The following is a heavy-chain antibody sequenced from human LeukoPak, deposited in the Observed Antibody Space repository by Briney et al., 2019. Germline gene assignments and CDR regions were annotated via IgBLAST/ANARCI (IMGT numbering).Heavy chain of an antibody. CDR3: AKGLYRYSSGARDY. V-gene: IGHV3-9*01. J-gene: IGHJ4*02. CDR1: GFTFSSYA. CDR2: ISWNSGSI. D-gene: IGHD6-19*01. Sequence: PGGSLRLSCAASGFTFSSYAMHWVRQAPGKGLEWVSGISWNSGSIGYADSVKGRFTISRDNAKNSLYLQMNSLRAEDTALYYCAKGLYRYSSGARDYWGQGTLVTVSS.